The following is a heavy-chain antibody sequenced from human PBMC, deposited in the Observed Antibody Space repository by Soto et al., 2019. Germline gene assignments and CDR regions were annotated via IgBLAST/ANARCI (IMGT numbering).Heavy chain of an antibody. CDR3: ARALTGYGMDV. CDR1: RYIFTNYG. Sequence: QAQLVQSGVEVREPGASVKVSCKAVRYIFTNYGVSWVRQAPGQGLEWMEWITTYNGNTEYAQKFQDRVTMTTDAATSTAYMELGSLRSDDTAIYYCARALTGYGMDVWGQGTTVTVSS. CDR2: ITTYNGNT. J-gene: IGHJ6*02. V-gene: IGHV1-18*01.